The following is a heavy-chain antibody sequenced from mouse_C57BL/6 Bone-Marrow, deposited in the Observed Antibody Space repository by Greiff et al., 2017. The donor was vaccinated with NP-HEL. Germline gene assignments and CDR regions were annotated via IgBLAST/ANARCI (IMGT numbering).Heavy chain of an antibody. CDR2: IDPSDSYT. CDR1: GYTFTSYW. J-gene: IGHJ1*03. Sequence: VKLQQPGAELVMPGASVKLSCKASGYTFTSYWMHWVKQRPGQGLEWIGEIDPSDSYTNYNQKFKGKSTLTVDKSSSTAYMQLSSLTSEDSAVYYCARNYTWYFDVWGTGTTVTVSS. CDR3: ARNYTWYFDV. V-gene: IGHV1-69*01.